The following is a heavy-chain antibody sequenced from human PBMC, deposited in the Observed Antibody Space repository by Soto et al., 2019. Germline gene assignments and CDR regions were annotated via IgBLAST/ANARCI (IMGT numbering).Heavy chain of an antibody. D-gene: IGHD3-22*01. CDR3: ARGSYYGSSGYLGP. CDR2: IYYSGST. V-gene: IGHV4-31*03. Sequence: QVQLQESGPGLVKPSQTLSLTCTVSGGSISSGGYYWSWIRQHPGKGLEWIGYIYYSGSTYYNPSLKSRVTITVGTFKKQFPLKLSSVTATDTAVYYCARGSYYGSSGYLGPWGQGTLVTVSS. CDR1: GGSISSGGYY. J-gene: IGHJ5*02.